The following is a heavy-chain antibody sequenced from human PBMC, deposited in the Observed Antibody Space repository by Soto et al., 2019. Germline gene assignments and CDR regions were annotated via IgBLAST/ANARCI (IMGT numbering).Heavy chain of an antibody. CDR3: ARGTYDFWSGYYLSPVDY. Sequence: QVQLQESGPGLVKPSQTLSLTCTVPGGSISSGGYYWSWIRQHPGKGLEWIGYIYYSGSTYYNPFLKSRVTISVDTSKNQFSLKLSSVTAADTAVYYCARGTYDFWSGYYLSPVDYWGQGTLVTVSS. CDR1: GGSISSGGYY. CDR2: IYYSGST. V-gene: IGHV4-31*03. J-gene: IGHJ4*02. D-gene: IGHD3-3*01.